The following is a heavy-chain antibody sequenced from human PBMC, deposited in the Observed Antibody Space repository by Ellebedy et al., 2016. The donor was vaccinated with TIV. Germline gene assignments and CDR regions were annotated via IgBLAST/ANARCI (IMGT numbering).Heavy chain of an antibody. CDR2: IHPADSPT. Sequence: PGGSLRLSCQGSGYSFTTRWIGWARQMPGKGLEWVGIIHPADSPTKYSPSFQGQVTISADKSISTAYLQLSNLKASDTAIYYCSIAVDGTTWFDPWGQGTLVTVSS. D-gene: IGHD5-24*01. V-gene: IGHV5-51*01. CDR3: SIAVDGTTWFDP. CDR1: GYSFTTRW. J-gene: IGHJ5*02.